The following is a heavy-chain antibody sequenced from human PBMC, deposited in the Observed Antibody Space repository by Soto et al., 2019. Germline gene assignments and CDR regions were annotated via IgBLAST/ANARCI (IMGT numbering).Heavy chain of an antibody. V-gene: IGHV1-46*01. CDR1: GYTFTSYY. CDR2: INPSGGST. D-gene: IGHD3-22*01. Sequence: GASVKVSCKASGYTFTSYYMHWVRQAPGQGLEWMGIINPSGGSTSYAQKFQGRVTMTRDTSTSTVYMELSSLRSEDTAVYYCARTYYYDSSGYYRAYYFDYWGQGTLVTVSS. CDR3: ARTYYYDSSGYYRAYYFDY. J-gene: IGHJ4*02.